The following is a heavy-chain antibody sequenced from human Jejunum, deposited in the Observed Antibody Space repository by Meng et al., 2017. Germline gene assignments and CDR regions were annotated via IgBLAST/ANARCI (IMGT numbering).Heavy chain of an antibody. D-gene: IGHD2-15*01. CDR1: GDSISSHNR. Sequence: QVQLQESGPGLVRPSGTLTLTCSVSGDSISSHNRWTWVRQPPGRGREWIGEIYHGGDTNYNPSLTSPVTISVDKSKNQFTLRLNSVTAADTAIYYCARDWGCRDGYCFSGLLEFWGQGILVTVSS. V-gene: IGHV4-4*02. J-gene: IGHJ4*02. CDR3: ARDWGCRDGYCFSGLLEF. CDR2: IYHGGDT.